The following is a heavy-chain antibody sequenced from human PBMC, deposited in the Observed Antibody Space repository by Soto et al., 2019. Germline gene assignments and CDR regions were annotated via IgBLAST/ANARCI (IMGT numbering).Heavy chain of an antibody. CDR1: GFTVSNDY. CDR3: ARGKRDHGVPTDYYGLDV. J-gene: IGHJ6*02. D-gene: IGHD2-2*01. V-gene: IGHV3-53*01. CDR2: ICSGGRT. Sequence: WGSLRLPCAASGFTVSNDYMNWVRQAPGKGLEWVSVICSGGRTYYADAVKGRFTITRDNAKNTRYLQINSLRAEDTAVYYCARGKRDHGVPTDYYGLDVWGQGTTVTVSS.